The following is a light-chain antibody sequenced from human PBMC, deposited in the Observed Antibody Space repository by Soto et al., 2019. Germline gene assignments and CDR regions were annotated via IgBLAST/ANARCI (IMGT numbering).Light chain of an antibody. Sequence: DIQMTQPPSSLSASVGDRVTITCRASQSISSYLNWYQQNPGKVPKLLIYAASSLQSGVPSRFSGSGSGTDFTLTISSLQPEDFASYYCQQRYSAPLTFGGGTKVDI. CDR1: QSISSY. CDR2: AAS. J-gene: IGKJ4*01. V-gene: IGKV1-39*01. CDR3: QQRYSAPLT.